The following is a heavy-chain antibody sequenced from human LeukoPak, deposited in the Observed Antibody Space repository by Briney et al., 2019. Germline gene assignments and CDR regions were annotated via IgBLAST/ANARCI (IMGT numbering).Heavy chain of an antibody. CDR3: ARGGNNYRY. CDR2: IKQDGSEK. CDR1: GFTFSSYW. D-gene: IGHD1-20*01. J-gene: IGHJ4*02. Sequence: GGSLRLSCAASGFTFSSYWMSWVRQSPGRGLEYVANIKQDGSEKYYVDSVKGRFTSSRDHAKIPLDVQMSSLRAEDTAVYYCARGGNNYRYWGQGTLVTVSS. V-gene: IGHV3-7*01.